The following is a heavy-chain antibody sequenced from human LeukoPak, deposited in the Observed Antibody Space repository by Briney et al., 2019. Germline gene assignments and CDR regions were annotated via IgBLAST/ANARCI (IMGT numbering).Heavy chain of an antibody. CDR2: ISYDGAKS. J-gene: IGHJ6*02. CDR1: GFPFTDYA. Sequence: GGSLRLSCAASGFPFTDYAFHWVRQAPGKGLEWVALISYDGAKSYYGDSVKGRFTISRDNSRNTVHLQMNSLRSEDTALYYCARDRESIDYWSDYYYFAMDVWGQGTTVTVSS. CDR3: ARDRESIDYWSDYYYFAMDV. D-gene: IGHD3-3*01. V-gene: IGHV3-30-3*01.